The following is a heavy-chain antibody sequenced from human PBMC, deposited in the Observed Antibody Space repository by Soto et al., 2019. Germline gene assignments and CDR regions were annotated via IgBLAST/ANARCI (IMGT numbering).Heavy chain of an antibody. J-gene: IGHJ5*02. CDR2: MNPNSGNT. Sequence: QVQLVQSGAEVKKPGASVKVSCKASGYTFTSYDIDWVRLATGQGLERMGWMNPNSGNTAYAQNLQGRVPMTRNTSISTSYMELSSLRSEDTAVYYCARRKQDYAVAWGQGTLVTVSS. V-gene: IGHV1-8*01. CDR1: GYTFTSYD. D-gene: IGHD3-16*01. CDR3: ARRKQDYAVA.